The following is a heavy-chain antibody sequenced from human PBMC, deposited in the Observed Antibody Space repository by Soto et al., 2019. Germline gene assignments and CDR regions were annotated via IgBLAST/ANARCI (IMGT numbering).Heavy chain of an antibody. D-gene: IGHD5-12*01. CDR3: ARHHGPTTSEKWFDP. CDR2: ISTYSGDT. J-gene: IGHJ5*02. CDR1: GYTFFTYD. Sequence: QVPLVQSGVEVKTPGASVKVSCQASGYTFFTYDISWVRQAPGQGLEWMGWISTYSGDTKYAQKFQGRVTMTTDTSTTTAYLELRSLSSDDTAVYYCARHHGPTTSEKWFDPWGQGTLATVSS. V-gene: IGHV1-18*01.